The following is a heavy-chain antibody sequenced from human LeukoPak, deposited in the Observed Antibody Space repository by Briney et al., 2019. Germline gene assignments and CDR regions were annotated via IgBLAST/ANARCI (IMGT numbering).Heavy chain of an antibody. D-gene: IGHD3-3*01. CDR2: IDQDGSEK. V-gene: IGHV3-7*01. J-gene: IGHJ4*02. Sequence: PGGSLRLSCAASGFTFSNYWMAWVRQAPGKGLEWVANIDQDGSEKESVDSVMGRFTISRDNAKNSLYLQMSNLRAEDTAVYYCARWRGAQSEFEYWGQGTLVTVSS. CDR1: GFTFSNYW. CDR3: ARWRGAQSEFEY.